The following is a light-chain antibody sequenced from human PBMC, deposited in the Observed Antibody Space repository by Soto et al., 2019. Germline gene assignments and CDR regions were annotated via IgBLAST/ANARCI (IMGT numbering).Light chain of an antibody. Sequence: QSVLTQPASVSGSPGQSITISCTGTSGDIGSYNRVSWYQQHPGKAPILMIYEVSKRPSGVPDRFSGSKSGNTASLTVSGLQPEDEAYYYCSSYAGSNKSVFGTGTKLTVL. CDR3: SSYAGSNKSV. V-gene: IGLV2-8*01. CDR1: SGDIGSYNR. J-gene: IGLJ1*01. CDR2: EVS.